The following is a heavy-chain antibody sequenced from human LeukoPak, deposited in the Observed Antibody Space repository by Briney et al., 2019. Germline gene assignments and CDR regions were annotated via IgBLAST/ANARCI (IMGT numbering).Heavy chain of an antibody. CDR2: IYYSGST. Sequence: SETLSLTCTVSGDSISSFYWSWIRQPPGKGLEWIGYIYYSGSTNYNPSLKSRVTISVDTSKNQFSLKLSSVTAADTAVYYCARVYRTSDYYGSGSIDYWGQGTLVTVSS. D-gene: IGHD3-10*01. V-gene: IGHV4-59*01. CDR1: GDSISSFY. J-gene: IGHJ4*02. CDR3: ARVYRTSDYYGSGSIDY.